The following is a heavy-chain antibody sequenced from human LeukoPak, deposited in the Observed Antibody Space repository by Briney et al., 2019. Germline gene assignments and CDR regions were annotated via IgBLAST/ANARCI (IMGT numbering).Heavy chain of an antibody. CDR3: ARYFCSGTCYYFDY. Sequence: TAHSLSLTCTVDAGSISIHYPSSTRLQPGNGMEWHGYVYYSGSTNYTPSLKARVTISVDTSKNQFSLKLSSVTAADTAVYYCARYFCSGTCYYFDYWGQGTLVTVSS. CDR2: VYYSGST. V-gene: IGHV4-59*07. D-gene: IGHD2-15*01. J-gene: IGHJ4*02. CDR1: AGSISIHY.